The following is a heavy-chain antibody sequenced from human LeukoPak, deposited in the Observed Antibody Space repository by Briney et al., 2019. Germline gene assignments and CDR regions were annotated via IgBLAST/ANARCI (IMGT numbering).Heavy chain of an antibody. J-gene: IGHJ6*02. D-gene: IGHD4-17*01. CDR2: IYHSGST. Sequence: PSETLSLTCDVSGGSINNYYWSWIRQPPGKGLEWIGDIYHSGSTNYNPSLKSRVTMSVDTSKNQFSLKLSSVTAADTAVYYCARARTVTTPESYYYYGMDVWGQGTTVTVSS. CDR1: GGSINNYY. CDR3: ARARTVTTPESYYYYGMDV. V-gene: IGHV4-59*01.